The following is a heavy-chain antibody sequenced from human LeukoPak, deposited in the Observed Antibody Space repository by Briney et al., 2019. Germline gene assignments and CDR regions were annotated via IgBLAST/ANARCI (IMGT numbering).Heavy chain of an antibody. CDR3: ARDVHDILTGYYNRDAFDI. CDR2: INPSGGST. J-gene: IGHJ3*02. D-gene: IGHD3-9*01. V-gene: IGHV1-46*01. CDR1: GYTFTSYY. Sequence: GASVKVSCKASGYTFTSYYMHWVRQAPGQGLEWMGIINPSGGSTSYAQKFQGRVTMTRDTSTSTVYMELSSLRSDDTAVYYCARDVHDILTGYYNRDAFDIWGQGTMVTVSS.